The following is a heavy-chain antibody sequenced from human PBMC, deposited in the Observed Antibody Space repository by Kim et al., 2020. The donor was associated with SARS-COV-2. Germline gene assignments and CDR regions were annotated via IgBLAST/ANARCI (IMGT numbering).Heavy chain of an antibody. D-gene: IGHD6-19*01. J-gene: IGHJ5*02. CDR3: ATAAVAGTPDWFDP. V-gene: IGHV1-24*01. Sequence: AQKFQARVTMTEDTSTDTAYMELSSLRSEDTACYYCATAAVAGTPDWFDPWGQGTLVTVSS.